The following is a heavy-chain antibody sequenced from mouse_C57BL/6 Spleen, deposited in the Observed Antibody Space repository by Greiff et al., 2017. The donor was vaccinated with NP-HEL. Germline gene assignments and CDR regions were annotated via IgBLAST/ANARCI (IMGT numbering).Heavy chain of an antibody. CDR1: GYAFTNYL. CDR3: ARRDYGSRGYFDV. J-gene: IGHJ1*03. D-gene: IGHD1-1*01. Sequence: QVQLKESGAELVRPGTSVKVSCKASGYAFTNYLIEWVKQRPGQGLEWIGVINPGSGGTNYNEKFKGKATLTADKSSSTAYMQLSSLTSEDSAVYFCARRDYGSRGYFDVWGTGTTVTVSS. CDR2: INPGSGGT. V-gene: IGHV1-54*01.